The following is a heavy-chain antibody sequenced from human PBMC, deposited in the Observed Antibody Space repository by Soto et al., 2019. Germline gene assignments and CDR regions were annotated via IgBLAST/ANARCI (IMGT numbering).Heavy chain of an antibody. CDR3: ARGRRWDSSGYCDS. Sequence: ETLPSPALSMVSPSVVTTGAGSASPQGRGWSGLGEISHSGSTNYNPSLKSRVTISVDTSKNHFSLKLNSVTAADTAVYYCARGRRWDSSGYCDSWGLGTLVTVSS. D-gene: IGHD3-22*01. J-gene: IGHJ4*02. CDR1: VSPSVVTT. CDR2: ISHSGST. V-gene: IGHV4-34*01.